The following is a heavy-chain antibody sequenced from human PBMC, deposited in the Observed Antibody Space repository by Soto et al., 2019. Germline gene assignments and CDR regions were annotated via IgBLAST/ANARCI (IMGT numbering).Heavy chain of an antibody. CDR3: ARAMEDYDILTPFDY. CDR2: ISSSGSTI. D-gene: IGHD3-9*01. Sequence: LRLSCAASGFTFSDYYMSWIRQAPGKGLEWVSYISSSGSTIYYADPVKGRFTISRDNAKNSLYLQMNSLRAEDTSVYYCARAMEDYDILTPFDYWGQGTLVTVSS. V-gene: IGHV3-11*01. J-gene: IGHJ4*02. CDR1: GFTFSDYY.